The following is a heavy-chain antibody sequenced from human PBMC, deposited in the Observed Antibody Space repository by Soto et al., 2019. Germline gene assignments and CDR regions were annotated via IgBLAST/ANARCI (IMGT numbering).Heavy chain of an antibody. D-gene: IGHD7-27*01. Sequence: ASVKVSCKASGHTFTGHHMHWVRQAPGQGLEWMGLIDLDIGDTKYAQKFQGRVTSTSDTSITTAYMELRGLRSDDTAVYYCGLEPTGTGGFDYWGQGTLVTVSS. J-gene: IGHJ4*02. CDR3: GLEPTGTGGFDY. CDR1: GHTFTGHH. CDR2: IDLDIGDT. V-gene: IGHV1-2*02.